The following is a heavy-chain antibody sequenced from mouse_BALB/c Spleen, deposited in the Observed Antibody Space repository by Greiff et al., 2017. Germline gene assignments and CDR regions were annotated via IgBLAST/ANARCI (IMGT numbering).Heavy chain of an antibody. Sequence: VQLQESGPELVKPGASVKISCKASGYAFSSSWMNWVKQRPGQGLEWIGRIYPGDGDTNYNGKFKGKATLTADKSSSTAYMQLSSLTSVDSAVYFCASLTTVVATDYFDYWGQGTTLTVSS. CDR1: GYAFSSSW. CDR3: ASLTTVVATDYFDY. J-gene: IGHJ2*01. CDR2: IYPGDGDT. V-gene: IGHV1-82*01. D-gene: IGHD1-1*01.